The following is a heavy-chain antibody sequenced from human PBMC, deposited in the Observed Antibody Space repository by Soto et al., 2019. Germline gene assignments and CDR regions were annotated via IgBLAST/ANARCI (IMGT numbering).Heavy chain of an antibody. Sequence: EVQLVESGGGLVKPGGSLRLSCAASGFTFSNAWMSWVRQAPGKGLEWVGRIKSKTDGGTTDYAAPVKGRFTISRDDSKNTLYLQMNSLKTEDTAVYYCTTIWGFSSSSLWYWGQGTLVTVSS. J-gene: IGHJ4*02. CDR1: GFTFSNAW. CDR3: TTIWGFSSSSLWY. D-gene: IGHD6-6*01. CDR2: IKSKTDGGTT. V-gene: IGHV3-15*01.